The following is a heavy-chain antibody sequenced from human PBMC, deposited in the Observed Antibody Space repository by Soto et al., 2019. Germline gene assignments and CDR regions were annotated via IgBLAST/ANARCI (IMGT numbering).Heavy chain of an antibody. J-gene: IGHJ6*02. CDR3: VRDADETAIVPAPWLV. CDR2: IYHSGST. V-gene: IGHV4-4*02. CDR1: GGSISSSHW. D-gene: IGHD2-21*02. Sequence: TSETLSLTCAVSGGSISSSHWWGWVRQAPGKGLEWIGEIYHSGSTNYNPSLKSRITMSVDKSKNQFSVNLSSVTAADTAVYYCVRDADETAIVPAPWLVWGRGTMVTVSS.